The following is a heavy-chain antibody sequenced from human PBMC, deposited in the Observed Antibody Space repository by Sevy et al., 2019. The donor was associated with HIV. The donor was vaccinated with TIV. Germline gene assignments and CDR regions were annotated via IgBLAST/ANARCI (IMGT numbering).Heavy chain of an antibody. CDR3: AREGGASSAWFENWFGP. J-gene: IGHJ5*02. V-gene: IGHV4-4*07. CDR1: GGSITSYS. Sequence: SETLSLTCTVSGGSITSYSWSWIRQPAGKGLEWLGRIYSNGNSNYNPSLKSRVTMPVDRSKNQFSLKLTSVNAADTAVYFCAREGGASSAWFENWFGPWGQGTLVTVSS. CDR2: IYSNGNS. D-gene: IGHD6-19*01.